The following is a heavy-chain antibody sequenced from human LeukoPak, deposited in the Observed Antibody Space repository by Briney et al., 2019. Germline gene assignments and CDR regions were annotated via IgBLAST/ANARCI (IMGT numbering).Heavy chain of an antibody. CDR3: ARPRYCSAGGCYGVDF. V-gene: IGHV1-18*01. CDR2: ISAHSGNT. Sequence: GASVKVSCKASDYTFPSYGVSWVRQAPGQGLEWMGWISAHSGNTNYAQKLQGRVTTTTDTSTSTAYMELRSLRSDDTAVYYCARPRYCSAGGCYGVDFWGQGTLVTVSS. J-gene: IGHJ4*02. CDR1: DYTFPSYG. D-gene: IGHD2-15*01.